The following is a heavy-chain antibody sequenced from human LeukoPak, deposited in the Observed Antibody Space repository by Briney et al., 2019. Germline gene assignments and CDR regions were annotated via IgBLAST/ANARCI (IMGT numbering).Heavy chain of an antibody. CDR3: AKDRGYCSSTSCYPGFVFDY. V-gene: IGHV3-23*01. CDR1: GFTFSSYA. D-gene: IGHD2-2*01. J-gene: IGHJ4*02. CDR2: ISGSGGST. Sequence: GGSLRLSCAASGFTFSSYAMSWVRQAPGKGLEWVSAISGSGGSTYYADSVKGRFTISRDNSKNTLYLQMNSLRAEDTAVYYCAKDRGYCSSTSCYPGFVFDYWGQGTLVTDSS.